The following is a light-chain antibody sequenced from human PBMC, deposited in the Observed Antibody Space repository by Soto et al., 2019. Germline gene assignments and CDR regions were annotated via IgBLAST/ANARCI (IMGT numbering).Light chain of an antibody. J-gene: IGKJ1*01. Sequence: EIVLTQSPATLSLSSGERATLSCRASQSVSTFLAWYQQRPGQVPRLLIYDTSTRAPGISARFSGSGSGTEFTLTISSLQSEDFAVYYCQEYIQWPPGMFGPGTKVDIK. CDR3: QEYIQWPPGM. V-gene: IGKV3-15*01. CDR1: QSVSTF. CDR2: DTS.